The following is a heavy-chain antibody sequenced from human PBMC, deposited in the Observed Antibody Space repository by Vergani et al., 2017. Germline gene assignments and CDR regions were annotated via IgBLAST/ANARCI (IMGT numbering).Heavy chain of an antibody. V-gene: IGHV3-53*04. CDR1: GFTVSSNY. CDR2: IYSGGST. J-gene: IGHJ4*02. CDR3: ARTFLGYCSSTSCDDY. D-gene: IGHD2-2*01. Sequence: DVQVVESGGGLVQPGESLRLSCAASGFTVSSNYMSWVRQAPGKGLEWVSIIYSGGSTYYADSVKGRFTIRRHSTKNTVYLQVNSLRAEDTAVYYCARTFLGYCSSTSCDDYWGQGTLATVSS.